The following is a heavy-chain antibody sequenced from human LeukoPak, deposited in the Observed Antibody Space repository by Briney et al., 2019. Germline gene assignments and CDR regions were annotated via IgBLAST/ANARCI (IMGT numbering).Heavy chain of an antibody. CDR3: ARGDTAMVLYYFDY. V-gene: IGHV3-21*01. Sequence: GGSLRLSCAASGFTFSSFSMIWVRQAPGKGLEWVSSTSSSSAYTFYAESGKGRFTISRDNAKNTLYLQMNSLRAEDTAVYYCARGDTAMVLYYFDYWGQGTLVTVSS. J-gene: IGHJ4*02. CDR1: GFTFSSFS. D-gene: IGHD5-18*01. CDR2: TSSSSAYT.